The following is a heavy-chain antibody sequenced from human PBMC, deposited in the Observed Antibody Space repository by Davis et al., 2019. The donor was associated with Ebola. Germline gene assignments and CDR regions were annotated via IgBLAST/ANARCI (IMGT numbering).Heavy chain of an antibody. CDR1: GFTFSSYW. V-gene: IGHV3-7*01. D-gene: IGHD3-16*01. J-gene: IGHJ4*02. CDR3: ARGGSSPADY. CDR2: IKQVGSEK. Sequence: GGSLRLSCAASGFTFSSYWTCWARLAPGKGLEWVANIKQVGSEKYYVDSVKGRFTISRDNAKNTLYLQMNSLRAEDKAVYYCARGGSSPADYWGQGTLVTVSS.